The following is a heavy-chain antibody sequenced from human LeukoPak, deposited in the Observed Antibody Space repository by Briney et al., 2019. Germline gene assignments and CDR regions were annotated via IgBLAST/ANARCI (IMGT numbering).Heavy chain of an antibody. V-gene: IGHV1-18*01. CDR2: ISAYNGNT. Sequence: ASVEVSCKASGYIFTSYGISWVRQAPGQGLEWMGWISAYNGNTNYAQKLQGRVTTTTDTSTSTAYMELRSLRSDDTAVYYCARSIAAADPGDYWGQGTLVTVSS. D-gene: IGHD6-13*01. CDR3: ARSIAAADPGDY. CDR1: GYIFTSYG. J-gene: IGHJ4*02.